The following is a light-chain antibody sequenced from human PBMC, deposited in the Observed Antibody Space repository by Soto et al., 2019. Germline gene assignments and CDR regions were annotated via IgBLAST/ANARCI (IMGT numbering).Light chain of an antibody. CDR2: GAS. CDR3: QQYGSSST. J-gene: IGKJ1*01. CDR1: QSVSSSY. V-gene: IGKV3-20*01. Sequence: EIVLTQSPGTLSLSPGERATLSCRASQSVSSSYLAWYQQKPGQAPRLLIYGASSRANGIPDRFSGSGSGTDFTLTISRLEPEDFAVYYRQQYGSSSTIGQGTKVEIX.